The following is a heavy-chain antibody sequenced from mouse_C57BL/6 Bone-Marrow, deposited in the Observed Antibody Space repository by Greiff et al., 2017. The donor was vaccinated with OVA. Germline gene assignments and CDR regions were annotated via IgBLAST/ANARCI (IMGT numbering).Heavy chain of an antibody. Sequence: EVQLQESGGGLVKPGGSLKLSCAASGFTFSSYAMSWVRQTPEKRLEWVATISGGGSYTYYPDNVKGRFTISRDNAKNNLYLQMSHLKSEDTAMYYCAREVVRGYFDDWGQGTTLTVAS. CDR3: AREVVRGYFDD. CDR2: ISGGGSYT. CDR1: GFTFSSYA. D-gene: IGHD1-1*02. J-gene: IGHJ2*01. V-gene: IGHV5-4*01.